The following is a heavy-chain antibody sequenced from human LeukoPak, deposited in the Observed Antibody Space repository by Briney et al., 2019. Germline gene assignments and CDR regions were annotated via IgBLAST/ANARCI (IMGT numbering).Heavy chain of an antibody. J-gene: IGHJ4*02. CDR1: GFTFSSYG. Sequence: PGGSLRLSCAASGFTFSSYGMHWVRQAPGKGLEWVAVISYDGSNKYYADSVRGRFTISRDNSKNMLYVQMNSLRAEDTAVYYCAKGRGVEYSYGSYYFDYWGQGTLVTVSS. CDR2: ISYDGSNK. D-gene: IGHD5-18*01. V-gene: IGHV3-30*18. CDR3: AKGRGVEYSYGSYYFDY.